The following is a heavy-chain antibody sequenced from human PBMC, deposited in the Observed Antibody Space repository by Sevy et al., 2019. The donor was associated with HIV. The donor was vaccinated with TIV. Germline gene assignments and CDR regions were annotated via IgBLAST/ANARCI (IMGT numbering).Heavy chain of an antibody. Sequence: GGSLRLSCAASGFTFSSYSMNWVRQAPGKGLEWVSSISSSSSYIYYADSVKGRLTISRDNAKNSLYLQMNSLRAEDTAVYYCARAELYDFWSGYHPRSPFDYWGQGTLVTVSS. CDR3: ARAELYDFWSGYHPRSPFDY. V-gene: IGHV3-21*01. CDR1: GFTFSSYS. CDR2: ISSSSSYI. J-gene: IGHJ4*02. D-gene: IGHD3-3*01.